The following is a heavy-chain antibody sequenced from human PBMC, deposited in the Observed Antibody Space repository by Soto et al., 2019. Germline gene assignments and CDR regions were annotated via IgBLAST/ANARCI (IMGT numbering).Heavy chain of an antibody. Sequence: AASVKVSCKASGYTFTSYSMHWVRQAPGQGLEWMAWINAGNGNTKSSQKFQGRVTITRDTSATTAYMELSSLRSEDTAVYYCAVDIALSGSDYWGQGTLVTVSS. V-gene: IGHV1-3*01. D-gene: IGHD6-19*01. CDR2: INAGNGNT. CDR3: AVDIALSGSDY. CDR1: GYTFTSYS. J-gene: IGHJ4*02.